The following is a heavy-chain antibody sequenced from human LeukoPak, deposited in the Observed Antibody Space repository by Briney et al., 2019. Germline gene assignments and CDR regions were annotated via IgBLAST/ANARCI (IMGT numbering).Heavy chain of an antibody. CDR3: AKSPQQWLVRLDLYFDY. J-gene: IGHJ4*02. CDR1: GFTFSSYA. Sequence: GGSLRLSCAASGFTFSSYAMTWVRQAPGKGLEWVSTISVSGDSTYYADSVKGRFTISRDNTKNTLYLQMNSLRAEDTAVYYCAKSPQQWLVRLDLYFDYWGQGTLVTVSS. V-gene: IGHV3-23*01. CDR2: ISVSGDST. D-gene: IGHD6-19*01.